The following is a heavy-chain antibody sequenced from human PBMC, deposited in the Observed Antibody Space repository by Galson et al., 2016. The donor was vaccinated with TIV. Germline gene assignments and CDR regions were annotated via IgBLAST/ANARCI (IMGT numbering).Heavy chain of an antibody. D-gene: IGHD2-15*01. V-gene: IGHV1-69*13. Sequence: SVKVSCKASGGTFSTYVINWVRQAPGQGLEWMGGVIPIFGTANYAQKFQGRVTITADESTSTAYMDLRSLRSDDTAVYYCAKVSRYCIGTTCDSGPRHFDYWGQGTLVTVSS. CDR2: VIPIFGTA. CDR3: AKVSRYCIGTTCDSGPRHFDY. CDR1: GGTFSTYV. J-gene: IGHJ4*02.